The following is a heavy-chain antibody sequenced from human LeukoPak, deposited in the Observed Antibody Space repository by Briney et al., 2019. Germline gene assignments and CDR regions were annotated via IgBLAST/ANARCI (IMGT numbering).Heavy chain of an antibody. CDR1: GGSISNYY. CDR3: ARLAPITMVRGTNYYYHSMDV. V-gene: IGHV4-59*08. D-gene: IGHD3-10*01. J-gene: IGHJ6*02. Sequence: SETLSLTCTVSGGSISNYYWSWIRQPPGKGLEWIGYIYYSGTTNYNPSLTSRLTISVDTSKNQFSLKLSSVTAADPALYYCARLAPITMVRGTNYYYHSMDVWGQGTTVTVSS. CDR2: IYYSGTT.